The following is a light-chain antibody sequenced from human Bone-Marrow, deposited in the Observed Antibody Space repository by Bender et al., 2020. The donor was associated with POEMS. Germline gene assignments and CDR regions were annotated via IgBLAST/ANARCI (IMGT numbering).Light chain of an antibody. CDR1: SSDVGGYNY. CDR2: DVS. CDR3: VAWDASLNGWV. Sequence: QSALTQPRSVSGAPGQSVTISCTGTSSDVGGYNYVSWYQQHPGKAPKVMINDVSTRPSGVPDRFSGSKSGNTASLTISGLQSDDEAIYFCVAWDASLNGWVFGGGTKLTVL. J-gene: IGLJ3*02. V-gene: IGLV2-11*01.